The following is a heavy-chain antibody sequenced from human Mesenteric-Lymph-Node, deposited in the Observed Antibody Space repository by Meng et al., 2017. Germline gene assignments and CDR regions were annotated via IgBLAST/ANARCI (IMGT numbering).Heavy chain of an antibody. CDR1: EFIFSDYA. Sequence: GESLKISCAASEFIFSDYAMGWVRQAPGKGLEWVSSISASAANTYYADSVKGRFTISRDNAKNSLYLQMNSLRAEDTAVYYCARGPINWFDPWGQGTLVTVSS. J-gene: IGHJ5*02. CDR2: ISASAANT. CDR3: ARGPINWFDP. V-gene: IGHV3-23*01.